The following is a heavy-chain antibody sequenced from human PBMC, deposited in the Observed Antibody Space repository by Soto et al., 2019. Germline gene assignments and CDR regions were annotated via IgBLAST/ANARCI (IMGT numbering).Heavy chain of an antibody. J-gene: IGHJ6*02. D-gene: IGHD2-2*01. V-gene: IGHV3-23*01. CDR2: ISGSGDST. CDR3: AKKASCGSTSCYLPNDYYYYYGMHX. Sequence: GGSLRLSCAASGFTFRSYAMSWVRQAPGKGLEWVSSISGSGDSTYYAYSVKGRFTISRDNSKNTLYLQMNSLRAEDTAVYYCAKKASCGSTSCYLPNDYYYYYGMHXWGQATTLTVS. CDR1: GFTFRSYA.